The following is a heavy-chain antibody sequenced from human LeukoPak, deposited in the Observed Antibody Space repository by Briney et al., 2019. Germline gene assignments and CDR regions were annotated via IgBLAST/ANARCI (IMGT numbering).Heavy chain of an antibody. V-gene: IGHV4-61*02. CDR1: GGSISSGSSC. CDR3: ASTYYYGSGNDAFDI. CDR2: IYTSGST. Sequence: PPQTLSLTCTVSGGSISSGSSCWSWIRQPAGKGLEWIGRIYTSGSTNYNPSLKSRVTISVDTSKNQFSLKLSSVTAADTAVYYCASTYYYGSGNDAFDIWGQGTMVTVSS. J-gene: IGHJ3*02. D-gene: IGHD3-10*01.